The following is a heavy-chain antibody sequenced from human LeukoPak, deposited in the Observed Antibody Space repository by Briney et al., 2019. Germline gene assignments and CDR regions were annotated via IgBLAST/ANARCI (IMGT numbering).Heavy chain of an antibody. CDR2: TYNTGNT. CDR1: GASISSYF. Sequence: PSETLSLTCSVSGASISSYFWTWLRQPPGKGLEWIGYTYNTGNTNYNPSLQSRVYNPSLKSRVTISLDTSKNQFSLKLSSVTAADTAVYYCARDPGYGDHGMDVWGQGTTVTVSS. CDR3: ARDPGYGDHGMDV. D-gene: IGHD4-17*01. V-gene: IGHV4-59*01. J-gene: IGHJ6*02.